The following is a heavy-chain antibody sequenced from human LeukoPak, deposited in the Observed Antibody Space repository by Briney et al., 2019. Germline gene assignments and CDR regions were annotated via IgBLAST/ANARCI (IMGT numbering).Heavy chain of an antibody. CDR2: LIENGVTT. J-gene: IGHJ4*02. V-gene: IGHV3-23*01. CDR3: VKDYQVGSSPAFGDS. Sequence: GGSLRLSCAASGFTFSSHAMSWVRQAPGKGLEWVSGLIENGVTTYYADSVKGRFTISRDNYRNTMYLQMNSLRAEDTAVYYCVKDYQVGSSPAFGDSWGQGTLVTVSS. CDR1: GFTFSSHA. D-gene: IGHD1-26*01.